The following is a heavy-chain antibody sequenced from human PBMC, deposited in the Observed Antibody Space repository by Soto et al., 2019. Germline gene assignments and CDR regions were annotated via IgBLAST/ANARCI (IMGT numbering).Heavy chain of an antibody. D-gene: IGHD6-19*01. Sequence: TLSLTCSVLGDSISDTRYYWGWIRQSPEKGLEWIGSISHDGHAYYNPSLKSRVTLFADTSRNQFSLKLKSVTAADTAVYFCAGMPYTSGLRFDPWGPGTLVTVSS. V-gene: IGHV4-39*07. CDR2: ISHDGHA. CDR1: GDSISDTRYY. J-gene: IGHJ5*02. CDR3: AGMPYTSGLRFDP.